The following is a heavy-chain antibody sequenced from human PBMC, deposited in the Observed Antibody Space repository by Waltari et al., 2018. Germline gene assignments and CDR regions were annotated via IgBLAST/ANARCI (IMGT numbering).Heavy chain of an antibody. Sequence: EVQLVESGGGLVQPGGSLRLSCAASGFTFSSYAMSWVRQAPGKGLEWVSAMSGSGGSTSYADSVKGRFTISRDNSKNTLYLQMNSLRAEDTAVYYCAKGNYYDSSGYPDYWGQGTLVTVSS. D-gene: IGHD3-22*01. J-gene: IGHJ4*02. CDR2: MSGSGGST. V-gene: IGHV3-23*04. CDR3: AKGNYYDSSGYPDY. CDR1: GFTFSSYA.